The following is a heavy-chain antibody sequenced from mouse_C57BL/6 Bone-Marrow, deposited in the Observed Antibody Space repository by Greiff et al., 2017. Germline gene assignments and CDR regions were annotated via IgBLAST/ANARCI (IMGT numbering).Heavy chain of an antibody. CDR3: AREPVLEGYFDV. CDR2: IWSGGST. J-gene: IGHJ1*03. CDR1: GFSLTSYG. Sequence: VKLLESGPGLVQPSQSLSITCTVSGFSLTSYGVHWVRQSPGKGLEWLGVIWSGGSTDYNAAFISNLSISKDNSKRQVFFKRSSLQADDTAIYYCAREPVLEGYFDVWGTGTTVTVSS. V-gene: IGHV2-2*01.